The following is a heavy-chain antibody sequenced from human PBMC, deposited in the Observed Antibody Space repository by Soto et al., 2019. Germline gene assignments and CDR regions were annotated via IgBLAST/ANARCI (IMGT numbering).Heavy chain of an antibody. CDR1: GFTFSDYY. D-gene: IGHD3-9*01. V-gene: IGHV3-11*04. CDR2: ISNSGSTK. Sequence: PGGSLRLSCAASGFTFSDYYMSWIRQAPGKGLEWVSYISNSGSTKFYADSVTGRFTISRDNSKNTLYLQMNSLRAEDTAVYYCARENSDWLLNNFDYWGQGTPVTVSS. CDR3: ARENSDWLLNNFDY. J-gene: IGHJ4*02.